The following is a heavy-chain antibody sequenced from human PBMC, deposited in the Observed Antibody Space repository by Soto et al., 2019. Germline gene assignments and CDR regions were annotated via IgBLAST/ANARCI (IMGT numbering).Heavy chain of an antibody. Sequence: QVQLVQSGAEVKKPGSSVKVSCKASGGTFSSYAISWVRQAPGQGLEWMGGIIPIFGTANYAQKFQGRVTIXAXXSTRTAYMELSSLRSEDTAVYYCARGGTGGMYFDLWGRGTLVTVSS. CDR2: IIPIFGTA. J-gene: IGHJ2*01. V-gene: IGHV1-69*12. CDR1: GGTFSSYA. CDR3: ARGGTGGMYFDL. D-gene: IGHD7-27*01.